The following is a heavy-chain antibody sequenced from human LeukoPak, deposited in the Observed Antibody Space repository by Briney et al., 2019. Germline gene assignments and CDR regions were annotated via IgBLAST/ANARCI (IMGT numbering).Heavy chain of an antibody. CDR3: ARLGPAGIFDYYYSMDV. J-gene: IGHJ6*03. CDR1: GYSISSDYY. Sequence: SETLSLTCTVSGYSISSDYYWGWIRQPPGKGLEWIGYIYYSGSTKYNPSLKSRVTISVETSKNQFSLKLSSVTAADTAVYYCARLGPAGIFDYYYSMDVWGKGSTVTVSS. CDR2: IYYSGST. D-gene: IGHD2-2*01. V-gene: IGHV4-61*01.